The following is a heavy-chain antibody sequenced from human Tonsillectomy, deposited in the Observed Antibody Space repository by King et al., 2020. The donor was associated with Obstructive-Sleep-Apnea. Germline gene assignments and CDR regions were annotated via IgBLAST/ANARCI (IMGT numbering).Heavy chain of an antibody. J-gene: IGHJ6*02. CDR2: IKNDGSST. Sequence: VQLVESGGGLVQPGGSPRLSCAASGFTFSSYWMHWVRQGPGKGLVWVSRIKNDGSSTSYADSVKGRFTISRDNAKNTLYLQMNSLRAEDTAVYYCAREVDYYGLDVWGQGTTVTVSS. D-gene: IGHD1-26*01. V-gene: IGHV3-74*01. CDR1: GFTFSSYW. CDR3: AREVDYYGLDV.